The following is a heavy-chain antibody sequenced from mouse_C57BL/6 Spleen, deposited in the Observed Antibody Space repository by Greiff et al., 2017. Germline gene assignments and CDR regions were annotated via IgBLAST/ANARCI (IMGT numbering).Heavy chain of an antibody. Sequence: QVQLKECGPGILQPSPTLSLTCSFSGFSLSTFGMGVGWIRQPPGEGLVWLAHIWWDDDKYYNPALKSPLTISKDTSKNQVFLMSAHVDTADTATYYCARIYYSNPHSAMDYWGQGTSVTVSS. V-gene: IGHV8-8*01. D-gene: IGHD2-5*01. J-gene: IGHJ4*01. CDR1: GFSLSTFGMG. CDR3: ARIYYSNPHSAMDY. CDR2: IWWDDDK.